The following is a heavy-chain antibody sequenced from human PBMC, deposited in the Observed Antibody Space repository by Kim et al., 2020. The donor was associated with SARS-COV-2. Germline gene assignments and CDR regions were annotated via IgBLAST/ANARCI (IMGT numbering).Heavy chain of an antibody. J-gene: IGHJ4*02. Sequence: ASVKVSCKVSGYTLTELSMHWVRQAPGKGLEWMGGFDPEDGETIYAQKFQGRVTMTEDTSTDTAYMELSSLRSEDTAVYYCATDSVYYDILTGYQYFDYWGQGTLVTVSS. CDR2: FDPEDGET. V-gene: IGHV1-24*01. CDR1: GYTLTELS. D-gene: IGHD3-9*01. CDR3: ATDSVYYDILTGYQYFDY.